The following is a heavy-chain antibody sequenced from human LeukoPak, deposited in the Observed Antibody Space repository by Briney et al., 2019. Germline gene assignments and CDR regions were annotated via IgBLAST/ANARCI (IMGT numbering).Heavy chain of an antibody. CDR1: GFTFSNYN. Sequence: GGSLRLSCTASGFTFSNYNMNWVRQTPEGREWVSYISSSSRAIYYAVSVKGRFTISRDNAKNALHLQMNSRRAEDTAMYYCARDFLEDTQWGQGTLVTVSS. CDR2: ISSSSRAI. V-gene: IGHV3-48*01. J-gene: IGHJ4*02. D-gene: IGHD2-15*01. CDR3: ARDFLEDTQ.